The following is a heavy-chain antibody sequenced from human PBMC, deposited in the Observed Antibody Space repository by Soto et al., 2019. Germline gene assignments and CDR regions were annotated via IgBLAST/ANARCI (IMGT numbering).Heavy chain of an antibody. D-gene: IGHD7-27*01. CDR2: IHSSGHS. CDR3: ARGGGLTPNFDY. Sequence: QVQLQESGPGLVKPSETLSLTCTVSDGSISSYYWSWIRQPPGKGLEWIGYIHSSGHSNYNPSLKSRVTASADTSKNQFSLKLNSVTAADTAVYYCARGGGLTPNFDYWGQGTLVTVSS. J-gene: IGHJ4*02. CDR1: DGSISSYY. V-gene: IGHV4-59*01.